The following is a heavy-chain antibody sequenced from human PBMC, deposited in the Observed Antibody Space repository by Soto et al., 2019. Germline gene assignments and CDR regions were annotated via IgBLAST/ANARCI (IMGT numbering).Heavy chain of an antibody. V-gene: IGHV3-15*01. Sequence: GESLKISCAASGFTFSNAWMSWVRQAPGKGLEWVGRIKSKTDGGTTDYAAPVKGRFTISRDDSKNTLYLQMNSLKTEDTAVYYCTTGTSVLRFLEWSSIFDYWGQGTLVTVSS. D-gene: IGHD3-3*01. J-gene: IGHJ4*02. CDR2: IKSKTDGGTT. CDR1: GFTFSNAW. CDR3: TTGTSVLRFLEWSSIFDY.